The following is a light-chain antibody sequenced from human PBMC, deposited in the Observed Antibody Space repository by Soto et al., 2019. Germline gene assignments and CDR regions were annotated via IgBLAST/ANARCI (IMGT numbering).Light chain of an antibody. J-gene: IGKJ2*01. CDR3: QQSYSTPYN. CDR1: QSSRRY. Sequence: DIPMTQSPSSLSASVADRANITGRATQSSRRYLNWYQQKPGKAPKLLIYSATSLQSGVPSRFSGSGSGTDFTLTISSLQPEDFATYYCQQSYSTPYNFGQGTKLEIK. CDR2: SAT. V-gene: IGKV1-39*01.